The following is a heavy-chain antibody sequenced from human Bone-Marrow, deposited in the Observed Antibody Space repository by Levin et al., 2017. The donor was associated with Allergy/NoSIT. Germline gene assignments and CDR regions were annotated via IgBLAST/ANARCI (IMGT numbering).Heavy chain of an antibody. CDR1: GFTLSRSG. CDR3: ARVRDSSGWSYDAFDI. Sequence: LSLTCAASGFTLSRSGMNWVRQAPGKGLEWVSYISSSSLTIDYADSVKGRFTISRDSAKNSMYLQMSILGDEDTAVYYCARVRDSSGWSYDAFDIWGHGTMVTVSS. J-gene: IGHJ3*02. CDR2: ISSSSLTI. D-gene: IGHD6-19*01. V-gene: IGHV3-48*02.